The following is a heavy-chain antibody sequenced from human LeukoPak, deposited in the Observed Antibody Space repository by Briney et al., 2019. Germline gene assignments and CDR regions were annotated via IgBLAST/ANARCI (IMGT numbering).Heavy chain of an antibody. CDR3: ATLASGFTNSLGGLYNWFDP. Sequence: ATVKLSCKVSGYTFTDYYMHWVQQAPGKGLEWMGLVDPEDGETIYAEKFQGRVTITADTSTDTAYMELCSLRSEDTAVYCCATLASGFTNSLGGLYNWFDPWGQGTLVTVSS. CDR2: VDPEDGET. CDR1: GYTFTDYY. V-gene: IGHV1-69-2*01. D-gene: IGHD1-1*01. J-gene: IGHJ5*02.